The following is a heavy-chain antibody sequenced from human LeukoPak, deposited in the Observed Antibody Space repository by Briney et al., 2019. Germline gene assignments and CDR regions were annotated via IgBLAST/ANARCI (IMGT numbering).Heavy chain of an antibody. CDR3: AKGQIAAAGSYYFDY. J-gene: IGHJ4*02. CDR1: GSTFSSYA. V-gene: IGHV3-23*01. CDR2: ISGSGGST. D-gene: IGHD6-13*01. Sequence: GGSLRLSCAASGSTFSSYAMSWVRQAPGKGLEWVSAISGSGGSTYYADSVKGRFTISRDNSKNTLYLQMNSLRAEDTAVYYCAKGQIAAAGSYYFDYWGQGTLVTVSS.